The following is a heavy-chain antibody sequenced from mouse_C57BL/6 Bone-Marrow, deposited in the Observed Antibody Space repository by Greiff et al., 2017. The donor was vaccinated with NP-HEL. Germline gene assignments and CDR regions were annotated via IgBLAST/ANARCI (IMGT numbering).Heavy chain of an antibody. CDR1: GFSLSTFGMG. V-gene: IGHV8-8*01. CDR2: IWWDDDK. CDR3: ARTPIYYDYDEGFAY. D-gene: IGHD2-4*01. J-gene: IGHJ3*01. Sequence: QVTLKECGPGILQPSQTLSLTCSFSGFSLSTFGMGVGWIRQPSGKGLEWLAHIWWDDDKYYNPALKSRLTISKDTSKNQVFLKIANVDTADTATYYCARTPIYYDYDEGFAYWGQGTLVTVSA.